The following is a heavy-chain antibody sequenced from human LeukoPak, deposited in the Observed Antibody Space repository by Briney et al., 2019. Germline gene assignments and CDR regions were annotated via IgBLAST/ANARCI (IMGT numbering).Heavy chain of an antibody. Sequence: GASVKVSCKASGGTFSSYAVSWVRLTPGQGLEWLGGIIPVFGTTTYAQKFQAKVTMTADKSTNTAYLEISSLTSEDAAVYYCARAARTLFGVFIIAAFDIWGQGTMVTVSS. D-gene: IGHD3-3*01. CDR1: GGTFSSYA. CDR2: IIPVFGTT. V-gene: IGHV1-69*06. J-gene: IGHJ3*02. CDR3: ARAARTLFGVFIIAAFDI.